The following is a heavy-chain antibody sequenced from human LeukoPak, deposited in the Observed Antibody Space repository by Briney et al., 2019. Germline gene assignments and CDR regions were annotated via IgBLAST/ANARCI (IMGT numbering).Heavy chain of an antibody. CDR2: IYYSGST. Sequence: PSETLSLTCTVSGGSISSYYWSWIRQPPGKGLEWIGYIYYSGSTNYNPSLKSRVTISVDTSKNQFSLKLSSVTAADTAVYYCARDRAHSGYELGVGYYYGMDVWGQGTTVTVSS. D-gene: IGHD5-12*01. CDR3: ARDRAHSGYELGVGYYYGMDV. CDR1: GGSISSYY. J-gene: IGHJ6*02. V-gene: IGHV4-59*01.